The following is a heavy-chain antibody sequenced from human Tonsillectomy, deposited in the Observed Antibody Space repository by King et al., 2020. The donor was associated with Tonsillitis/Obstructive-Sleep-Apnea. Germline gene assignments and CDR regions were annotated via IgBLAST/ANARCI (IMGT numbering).Heavy chain of an antibody. CDR2: VYYNGNT. V-gene: IGHV4-31*01. J-gene: IGHJ6*03. Sequence: VQLQESGPGLAKPSQTLSLTCTVSRGSVDSGAYYWSWVRQPPGKGLEWIGYVYYNGNTHYNPSLKSPVTISVDTSKNQFSLKLSSVTAADTAVYYCAGVIASRPRVSYMDAGGKGAPVTVSS. CDR3: AGVIASRPRVSYMDA. D-gene: IGHD6-6*01. CDR1: RGSVDSGAYY.